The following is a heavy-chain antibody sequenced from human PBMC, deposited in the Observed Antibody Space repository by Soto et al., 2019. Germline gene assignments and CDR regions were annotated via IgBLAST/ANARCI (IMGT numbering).Heavy chain of an antibody. J-gene: IGHJ4*02. D-gene: IGHD4-4*01. CDR2: IYYSGST. V-gene: IGHV4-61*01. Sequence: SETLSLTCTVSVGSVSIGSYYWSWIRQPPGKGLEWIGYIYYSGSTNYNPSLKSRVTISVDTSKNQFSLKLSSVTAADTAVYYCARVEREKTTVIYFDYWGQGTLVTVPQ. CDR1: VGSVSIGSYY. CDR3: ARVEREKTTVIYFDY.